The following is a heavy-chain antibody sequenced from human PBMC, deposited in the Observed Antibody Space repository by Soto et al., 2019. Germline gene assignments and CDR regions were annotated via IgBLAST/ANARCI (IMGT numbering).Heavy chain of an antibody. Sequence: EVQLLESGGGLVQPGGSLRLSCAASGFTFSDYAMNWVRKAPGKGLEWVSGLGGTNSDTHYAASVAGRFTVSRDNSKSTLFLQMHSLRAEDTAVYYCAKDKVDHNGVWDAFDRWGQGTMVTVSS. V-gene: IGHV3-23*01. J-gene: IGHJ3*02. CDR3: AKDKVDHNGVWDAFDR. CDR1: GFTFSDYA. CDR2: LGGTNSDT. D-gene: IGHD2-8*01.